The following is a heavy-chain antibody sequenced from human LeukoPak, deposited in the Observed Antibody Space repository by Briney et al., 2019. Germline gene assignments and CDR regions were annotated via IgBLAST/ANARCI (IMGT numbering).Heavy chain of an antibody. J-gene: IGHJ4*02. CDR2: FDPEDGET. D-gene: IGHD6-19*01. CDR1: GYTLTELS. V-gene: IGHV1-24*01. Sequence: ASVKVSCKVSGYTLTELSMHWVRQAPGKGLEWLGGFDPEDGETIYAQKFQGRVTMTEDTSTDTAYMELSSLRSEDTAVYYCATQENSGWCHYFDYWGQGTLVTVSS. CDR3: ATQENSGWCHYFDY.